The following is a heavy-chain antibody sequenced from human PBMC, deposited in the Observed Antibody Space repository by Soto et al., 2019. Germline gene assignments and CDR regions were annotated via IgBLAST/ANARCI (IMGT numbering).Heavy chain of an antibody. Sequence: PGGSLRLSCAASGFTFSSYGMHWVRQAPGKGLEWVAVISYDGSNKYYADSVKGRFTISRDNSKNTLYLQMNSLRAEDTAVYYCAKIREQLVLGYWGQGTLVTVS. CDR1: GFTFSSYG. CDR3: AKIREQLVLGY. J-gene: IGHJ4*02. V-gene: IGHV3-30*18. D-gene: IGHD6-6*01. CDR2: ISYDGSNK.